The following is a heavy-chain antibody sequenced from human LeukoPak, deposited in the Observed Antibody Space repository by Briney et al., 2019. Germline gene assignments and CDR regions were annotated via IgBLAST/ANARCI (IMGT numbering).Heavy chain of an antibody. CDR2: ISSNSSYI. Sequence: GGSLRLSCAAPGFTFSSYSMNWVRQPPGKGLEWVSSISSNSSYIYYADSVKGRFTISRDNAKNSLYLQLNSLRAEDTAVYYCARDHCSGGSCYWADYSGEATLATAS. CDR3: ARDHCSGGSCYWADY. V-gene: IGHV3-21*01. D-gene: IGHD2-15*01. J-gene: IGHJ4*02. CDR1: GFTFSSYS.